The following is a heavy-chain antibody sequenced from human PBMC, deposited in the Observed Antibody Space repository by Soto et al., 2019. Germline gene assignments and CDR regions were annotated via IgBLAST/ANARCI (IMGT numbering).Heavy chain of an antibody. Sequence: EVKLLESGGGLVQPGGSLRLSCAASGFTFNSYAMSWVRQAPGKGLEWVSAISGSANIAYYADSVKGRFTMSRDNSKNTLYLQMNSLRAEDTAVYYCAKGGDIVVVPAATFDYWGQGTLVTVSS. CDR3: AKGGDIVVVPAATFDY. CDR2: ISGSANIA. CDR1: GFTFNSYA. D-gene: IGHD2-2*01. V-gene: IGHV3-23*01. J-gene: IGHJ4*02.